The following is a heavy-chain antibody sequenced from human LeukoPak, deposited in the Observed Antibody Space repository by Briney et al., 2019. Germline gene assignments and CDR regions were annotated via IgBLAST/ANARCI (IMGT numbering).Heavy chain of an antibody. Sequence: RASVKVTCKASGYSFTSYDINWVRQATGQGLEWMGWMNPNSGNTGYAQKFQGRVTMTTDTSTSTAYMELRSLRSDDTAVYYCARDHRVGATYFDYWGQGTLVTVSS. CDR1: GYSFTSYD. CDR3: ARDHRVGATYFDY. D-gene: IGHD1-26*01. CDR2: MNPNSGNT. J-gene: IGHJ4*02. V-gene: IGHV1-8*02.